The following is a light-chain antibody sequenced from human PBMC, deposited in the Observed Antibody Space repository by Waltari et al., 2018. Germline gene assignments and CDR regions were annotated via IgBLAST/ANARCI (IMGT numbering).Light chain of an antibody. CDR3: ISFTNNNSPYPFV. Sequence: QSALTQPASVSGSPGQSITTSCTGTSNDGGNYNYVSWYQQHPGKAPKLIIYDVSNRPSGVSNPFSGSKSGNTASLIISGLQTEDEADYYCISFTNNNSPYPFVFGTGTKVTV. J-gene: IGLJ1*01. CDR1: SNDGGNYNY. V-gene: IGLV2-14*03. CDR2: DVS.